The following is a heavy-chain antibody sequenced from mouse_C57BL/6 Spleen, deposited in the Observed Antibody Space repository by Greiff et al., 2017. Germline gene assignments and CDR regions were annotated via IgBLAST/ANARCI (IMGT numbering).Heavy chain of an antibody. Sequence: VQLQQSGPVLVKPGASVKMSCKASGYTFTDYYMNWVKQSHGKSLEWIGVINPYNGGTSYNQKFKGKATLTVDKYSSTAYMELNSLTSEDAAVYYCARIAAGQLATGGYFDYWGQGTTLTVSS. D-gene: IGHD3-2*01. CDR2: INPYNGGT. V-gene: IGHV1-19*01. CDR3: ARIAAGQLATGGYFDY. J-gene: IGHJ2*01. CDR1: GYTFTDYY.